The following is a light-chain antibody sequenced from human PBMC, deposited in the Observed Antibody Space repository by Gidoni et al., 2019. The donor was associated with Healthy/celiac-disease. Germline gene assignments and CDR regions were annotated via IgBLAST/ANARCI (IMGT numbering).Light chain of an antibody. V-gene: IGKV1-5*03. Sequence: SQSISSWLAWYQQKPGKAPKLLIYKASSLESGVPSRFSGSGSGTEFTLTISSLQPDDFATYYCQQYNSYSYTFGQGTKLEIK. CDR1: QSISSW. J-gene: IGKJ2*01. CDR3: QQYNSYSYT. CDR2: KAS.